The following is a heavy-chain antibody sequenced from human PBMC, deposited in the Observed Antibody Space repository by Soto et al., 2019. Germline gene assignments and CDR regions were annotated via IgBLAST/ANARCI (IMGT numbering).Heavy chain of an antibody. CDR2: IYPGDPDT. D-gene: IGHD1-26*01. J-gene: IGHJ4*02. V-gene: IGHV5-51*01. CDR3: ARYSGSYWHYLDF. Sequence: PGESLKISCKGSGYSFASHWVAWVRQMPEKALEWIGTIYPGDPDTKYSSAFRGHVTISADTSVSTAYLQWRSLEATDSAIYYCARYSGSYWHYLDFWGQGXLVTVSS. CDR1: GYSFASHW.